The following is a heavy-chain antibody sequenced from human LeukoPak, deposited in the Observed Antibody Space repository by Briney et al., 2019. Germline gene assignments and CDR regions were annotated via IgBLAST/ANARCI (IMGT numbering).Heavy chain of an antibody. D-gene: IGHD6-6*01. CDR2: IYSSGST. V-gene: IGHV4-61*02. CDR3: ARQYSSSSHFDY. CDR1: SGSISSGTYY. Sequence: MSSETLSLTCTVSSGSISSGTYYWSWIRQPAGKGLEWIGRIYSSGSTNYNPSLKSRVTMSVDTSKNQFSLKLTSVTAADTAVYYCARQYSSSSHFDYWGQGALVTVSS. J-gene: IGHJ4*02.